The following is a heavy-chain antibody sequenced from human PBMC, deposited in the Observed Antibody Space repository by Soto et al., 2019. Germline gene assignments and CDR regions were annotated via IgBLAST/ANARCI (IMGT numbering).Heavy chain of an antibody. J-gene: IGHJ4*02. CDR2: ISSSSTI. Sequence: GGSLRLSCAASGFTFSSYSMNWVRQAPGKGLEWVSYISSSSTIYYADSVKGRFTISRDNAKNSLYLQMNSLRAEDTAVYYCASHRITMVRGVIGVDYWGQGTLVTVSS. CDR3: ASHRITMVRGVIGVDY. CDR1: GFTFSSYS. V-gene: IGHV3-48*01. D-gene: IGHD3-10*01.